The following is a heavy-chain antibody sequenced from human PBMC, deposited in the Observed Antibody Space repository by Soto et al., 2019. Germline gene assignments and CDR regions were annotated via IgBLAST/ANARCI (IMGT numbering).Heavy chain of an antibody. CDR1: GYTFTSYA. V-gene: IGHV1-3*01. D-gene: IGHD3-16*01. CDR2: INAGNGNT. Sequence: GASVKVSCKASGYTFTSYAMHWVLQAPGQRLEWMGWINAGNGNTKYSQKFQGRVTITRDTSASTAYMELSSLRSEDTAVYYCARDYVPYYYYYYGMDVWGQGTTVTVSS. J-gene: IGHJ6*02. CDR3: ARDYVPYYYYYYGMDV.